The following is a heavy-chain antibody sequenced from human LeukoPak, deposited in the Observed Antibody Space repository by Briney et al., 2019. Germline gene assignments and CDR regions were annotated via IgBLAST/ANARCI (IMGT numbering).Heavy chain of an antibody. CDR2: ITGSGDTT. Sequence: PGGSLRLSCAASGFIFRNYAMSWVRQAPGKGLEWVSAITGSGDTTYYADSVKGRFTISRDNSKNTLYVEMNTLRVEDTAIYYCAKCGDYDILTGYYVPDFWGQGTLVTVSS. D-gene: IGHD3-9*01. CDR3: AKCGDYDILTGYYVPDF. V-gene: IGHV3-23*01. CDR1: GFIFRNYA. J-gene: IGHJ4*02.